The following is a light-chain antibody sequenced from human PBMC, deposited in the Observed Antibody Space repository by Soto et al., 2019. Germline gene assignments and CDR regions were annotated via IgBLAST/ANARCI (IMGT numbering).Light chain of an antibody. J-gene: IGKJ3*01. CDR1: QSVHNNS. Sequence: EIVLTQSPGTLPLSPEKRATLSCRASQSVHNNSLAWYHQKPGQAPRLLIHLAFSSATGIPHRFSGSGSGPDFALTISRREPEDCAVYYCQQYGGSPLFTFGPGNKVDVK. CDR2: LAF. CDR3: QQYGGSPLFT. V-gene: IGKV3-20*01.